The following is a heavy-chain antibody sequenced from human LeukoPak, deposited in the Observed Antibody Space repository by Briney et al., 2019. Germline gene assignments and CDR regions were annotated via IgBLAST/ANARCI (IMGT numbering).Heavy chain of an antibody. V-gene: IGHV3-73*01. Sequence: QPGRSLRLSCAASGFTFSGSAMHWVRQASGKGLEWVGRIRSKANSYATAYAASVKGRFTISRDDSKNTAYLQMNSLKTEDTAVYHCTTPYLAYDILTGYYSWFDPWGQGTLVTVSS. D-gene: IGHD3-9*01. CDR1: GFTFSGSA. CDR2: IRSKANSYAT. J-gene: IGHJ5*02. CDR3: TTPYLAYDILTGYYSWFDP.